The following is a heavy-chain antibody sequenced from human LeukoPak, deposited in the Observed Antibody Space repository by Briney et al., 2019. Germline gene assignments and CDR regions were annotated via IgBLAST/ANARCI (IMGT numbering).Heavy chain of an antibody. CDR2: IRSKAYGGTT. D-gene: IGHD3-9*01. V-gene: IGHV3-49*03. CDR1: GFTFGDYA. Sequence: GGSLRLSCTAPGFTFGDYAMSWFRQAPGKGLEWVGFIRSKAYGGTTEYAASVKGRFTISRDDSKSIAYLQMNSLKTEDTAVYYCTREIPWGYFDWFPSGDYYYGMDVWGQGTTVTVSS. J-gene: IGHJ6*02. CDR3: TREIPWGYFDWFPSGDYYYGMDV.